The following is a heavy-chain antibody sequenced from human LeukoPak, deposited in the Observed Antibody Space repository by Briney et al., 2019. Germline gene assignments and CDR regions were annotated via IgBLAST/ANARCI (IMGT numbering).Heavy chain of an antibody. CDR2: VYSGGST. Sequence: SETLSPTCTVSGGSISGYYWSWIRQPPGKRLEWIGCVYSGGSTNYNPSLKSRVTLSVDTSENQFSLKLSSVTAADTAVYYCARCDSVTALDYWGQGTLVTVSS. CDR1: GGSISGYY. J-gene: IGHJ4*02. V-gene: IGHV4-59*01. CDR3: ARCDSVTALDY. D-gene: IGHD5-18*01.